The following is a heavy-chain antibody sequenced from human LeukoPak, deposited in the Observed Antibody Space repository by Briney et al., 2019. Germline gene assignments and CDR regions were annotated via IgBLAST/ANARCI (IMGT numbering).Heavy chain of an antibody. V-gene: IGHV1-18*01. Sequence: GASXXXXXKASGYTFTSYGISWVRQAPGQGLEWMGWISAYNGNTNYAQKLQGRVTMTTDTSTSTAYMELRSLGSDDTAVYYCARYGSYFKTFDYWGQGTLVTVSS. CDR2: ISAYNGNT. J-gene: IGHJ4*02. CDR3: ARYGSYFKTFDY. CDR1: GYTFTSYG. D-gene: IGHD1-26*01.